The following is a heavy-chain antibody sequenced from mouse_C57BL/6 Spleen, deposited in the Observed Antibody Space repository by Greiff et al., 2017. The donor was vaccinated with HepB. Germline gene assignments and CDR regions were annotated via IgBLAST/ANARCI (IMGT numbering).Heavy chain of an antibody. CDR1: GFSLTSYG. V-gene: IGHV2-2*01. Sequence: QVHVKQSGPGLVQPSQSLSITCTVSGFSLTSYGVHWVRQSPGKGLEWLGVIWSGGSTDYNAAFISRPSISKDNSKSQVFFKMNSLQADDTAIYYCARDSDDGYYGAMDYWGQGTSVTVSS. CDR2: IWSGGST. J-gene: IGHJ4*01. D-gene: IGHD2-3*01. CDR3: ARDSDDGYYGAMDY.